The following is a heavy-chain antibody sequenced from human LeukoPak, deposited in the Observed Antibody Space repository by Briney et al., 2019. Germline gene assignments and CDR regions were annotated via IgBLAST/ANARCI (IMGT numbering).Heavy chain of an antibody. CDR2: ISSSSSTI. J-gene: IGHJ4*02. Sequence: ETLSLTCAVYGGSFSGYYWNWVRQAPGKGLEWVSYISSSSSTIYYADSVKGRFTISRDNAKNSLYLQMNSLRAEDTAVYYCARDQVVGATGFDYWGQGTLVTVSS. D-gene: IGHD1-26*01. V-gene: IGHV3-48*01. CDR1: GGSFSGYY. CDR3: ARDQVVGATGFDY.